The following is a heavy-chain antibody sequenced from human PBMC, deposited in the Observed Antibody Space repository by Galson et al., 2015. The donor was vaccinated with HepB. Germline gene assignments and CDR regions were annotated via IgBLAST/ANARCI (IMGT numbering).Heavy chain of an antibody. CDR3: ARVVNKGGSGYYFDY. V-gene: IGHV3-21*01. CDR1: GFTFSSYS. J-gene: IGHJ4*02. CDR2: ISSSSSYI. D-gene: IGHD3-22*01. Sequence: SLRLSCAASGFTFSSYSMNWVRQAPGKGLEWVSSISSSSSYIYYADSVKGRFTISRDNAKNSLYLQMNSLRAEDTAVYYYARVVNKGGSGYYFDYWGQGTLVTVSS.